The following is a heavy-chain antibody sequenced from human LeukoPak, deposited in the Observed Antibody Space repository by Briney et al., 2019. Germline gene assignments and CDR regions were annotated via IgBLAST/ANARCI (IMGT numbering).Heavy chain of an antibody. V-gene: IGHV4-59*01. J-gene: IGHJ2*01. CDR3: ARAVYDSSGYYSDWYFDL. Sequence: SETLSLTCTVSGGSISSYYWSWIRQPPGKGLEWIGYIYYSGSTNYNPSLKSRVTISVDTSKDQFSLKLSSGTAADTAVYCCARAVYDSSGYYSDWYFDLWGRGTLVTVSS. D-gene: IGHD3-22*01. CDR2: IYYSGST. CDR1: GGSISSYY.